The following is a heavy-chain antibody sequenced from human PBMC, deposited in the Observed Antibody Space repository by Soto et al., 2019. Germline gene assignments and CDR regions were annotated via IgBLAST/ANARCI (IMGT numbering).Heavy chain of an antibody. V-gene: IGHV4-4*07. J-gene: IGHJ5*02. D-gene: IGHD3-9*01. CDR1: GGSISSYY. CDR2: IYTTGSA. CDR3: ARDDYYDSNNWFDP. Sequence: SETLSLTCTVSGGSISSYYWSWIRQPPGKGLEWIGRIYTTGSANHNPSLKSRVTMSVDTSKNQVSMKLTSVTAADAGVYYCARDDYYDSNNWFDPWGQGILVTVSS.